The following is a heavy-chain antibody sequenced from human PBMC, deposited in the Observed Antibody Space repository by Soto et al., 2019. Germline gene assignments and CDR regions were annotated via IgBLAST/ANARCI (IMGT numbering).Heavy chain of an antibody. V-gene: IGHV3-33*01. CDR1: GFTFSSYG. CDR3: ARDSNDILTGYYPTNWFDP. CDR2: IWYDGSNK. D-gene: IGHD3-9*01. J-gene: IGHJ5*02. Sequence: PGRSLRLSCAASGFTFSSYGMHWVRQAPGKGLEWVAVIWYDGSNKYYADSVKGRFTISRDNSKNTLYLQMNSLRAEDTAVYYCARDSNDILTGYYPTNWFDPWGQGTLVTVSS.